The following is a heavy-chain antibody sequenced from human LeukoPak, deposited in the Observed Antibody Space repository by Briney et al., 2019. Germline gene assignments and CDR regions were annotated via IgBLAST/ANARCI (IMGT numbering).Heavy chain of an antibody. CDR3: ARVRNNWNYFSARNNWFDP. CDR1: GYSISSGYY. CDR2: IYRSGST. V-gene: IGHV4-38-2*01. J-gene: IGHJ5*02. Sequence: SETLSLTCAVSGYSISSGYYWGWIRQPPGKGLEWIGSIYRSGSTYYNPSLKSRVTISVDTSKNQFSLKLSSVTAADTAVYYCARVRNNWNYFSARNNWFDPWGQGTLVTVSS. D-gene: IGHD1-7*01.